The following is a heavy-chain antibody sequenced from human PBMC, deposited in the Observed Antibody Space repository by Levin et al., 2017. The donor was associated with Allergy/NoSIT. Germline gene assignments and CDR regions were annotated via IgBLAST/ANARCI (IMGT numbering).Heavy chain of an antibody. CDR2: ISFGGSDT. CDR1: GFSLRDSA. Sequence: GESLKISCAASGFSLRDSAMHWVRQAPGKGLEWVAVISFGGSDTYYADSVKGRFTNSRDNSKNKLYLQMNSLRVEDTAVYYCARDSGYDDAFDVWGQGTMVIVSS. CDR3: ARDSGYDDAFDV. D-gene: IGHD5-12*01. V-gene: IGHV3-30*03. J-gene: IGHJ3*01.